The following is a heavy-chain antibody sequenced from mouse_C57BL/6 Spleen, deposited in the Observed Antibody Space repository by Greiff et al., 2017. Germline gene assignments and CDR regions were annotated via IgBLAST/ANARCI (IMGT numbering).Heavy chain of an antibody. Sequence: VQLQQSGPELVKPGASVKIPCKASGYTFTDYNMDWVKQSHGKSLEWIGDINPNNGGTIYNQKFKGKATLTVDKSSSTAYMELRSLTSEDTAVYYCARMGRWLLPFDYWGQGTTLTVSS. CDR3: ARMGRWLLPFDY. CDR1: GYTFTDYN. J-gene: IGHJ2*01. D-gene: IGHD2-3*01. CDR2: INPNNGGT. V-gene: IGHV1-18*01.